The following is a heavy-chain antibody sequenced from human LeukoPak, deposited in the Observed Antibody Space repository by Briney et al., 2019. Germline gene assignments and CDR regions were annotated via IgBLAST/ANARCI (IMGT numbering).Heavy chain of an antibody. CDR1: GHTFTGYY. Sequence: APVKKSFTSSGHTFTGYYMHGVRQAPGQGLEWLGWINPNSGVTNYAQKFQGRITMTRDTSITTVYMELSSLTSDDTAVYYCGSGQSLVGVFYWEQGPLLTVSS. V-gene: IGHV1-2*02. CDR2: INPNSGVT. CDR3: GSGQSLVGVFY. D-gene: IGHD6-19*01. J-gene: IGHJ4*02.